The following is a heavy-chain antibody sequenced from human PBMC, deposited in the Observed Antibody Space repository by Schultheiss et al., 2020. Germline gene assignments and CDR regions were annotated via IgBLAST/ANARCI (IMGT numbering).Heavy chain of an antibody. J-gene: IGHJ4*02. CDR1: GFTFSSYG. D-gene: IGHD4-23*01. Sequence: GGSLRLSCAASGFTFSSYGMHWVRQAPGKGLEWVAIISYDGSNKYYADSVKGRFTISRDNSKNTLYLQMNSLKTEDTAVYYCTTGPPATTVASVDWGQGTLVTVSS. CDR3: TTGPPATTVASVD. V-gene: IGHV3-30*03. CDR2: ISYDGSNK.